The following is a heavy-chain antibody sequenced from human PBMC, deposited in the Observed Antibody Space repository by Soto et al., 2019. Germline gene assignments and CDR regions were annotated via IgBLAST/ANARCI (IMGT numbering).Heavy chain of an antibody. J-gene: IGHJ4*02. V-gene: IGHV3-74*01. D-gene: IGHD2-21*02. CDR3: VCFECGRTAVATAMEANGY. Sequence: PGGSLRLSCAASGFTFSNYWMHWVRQGPGKGLVWVSRVSADERTTSYADTVKGRFTISRDNAKNTLYLQMSSLRFEDTGLYYCVCFECGRTAVATAMEANGYWGQGTLVTVSS. CDR1: GFTFSNYW. CDR2: VSADERTT.